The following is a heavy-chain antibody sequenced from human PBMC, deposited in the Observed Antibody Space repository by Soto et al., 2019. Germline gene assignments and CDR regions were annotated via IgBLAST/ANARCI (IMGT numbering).Heavy chain of an antibody. CDR3: AKLDPGPHDYGYNWFDP. J-gene: IGHJ5*02. D-gene: IGHD4-17*01. Sequence: QVQLVESGGGVVQPGRSLRLSCAASGFTFSSYGMHWVRQAPGKGLERVAVISYDGSNKYYADSVKGRFTISRDNSKNTLYLQMNSLRAEDTAVYYCAKLDPGPHDYGYNWFDPWGQGTLVTVSS. CDR2: ISYDGSNK. V-gene: IGHV3-30*18. CDR1: GFTFSSYG.